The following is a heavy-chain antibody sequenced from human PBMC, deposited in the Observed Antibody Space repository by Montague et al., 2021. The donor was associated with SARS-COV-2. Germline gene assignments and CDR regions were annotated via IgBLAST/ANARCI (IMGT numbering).Heavy chain of an antibody. J-gene: IGHJ4*02. Sequence: SETLSLTCIVSGSSVRSYYWSWIRHPPGRGLEWIGYIYDSGSTNXXPSLKSRVTISVDTSKNQFSLKLSSVTAADTAVYYCARENTVTTFGGPYYIDSWGQGTLVTVSA. CDR3: ARENTVTTFGGPYYIDS. CDR1: GSSVRSYY. D-gene: IGHD4-17*01. V-gene: IGHV4-59*02. CDR2: IYDSGST.